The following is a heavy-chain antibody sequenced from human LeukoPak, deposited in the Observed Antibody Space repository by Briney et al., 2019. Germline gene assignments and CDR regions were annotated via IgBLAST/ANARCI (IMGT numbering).Heavy chain of an antibody. J-gene: IGHJ6*03. CDR3: ARAPYSSGWYSYYYYYYMDV. CDR2: IYYSGST. CDR1: GGSISSYY. V-gene: IGHV4-59*01. D-gene: IGHD6-19*01. Sequence: PSETLSLTCTVSGGSISSYYWSWIRQPPGKGLEWIWYIYYSGSTNYNPSLKSRVTISVDTSKNQFSLKLSSVTAADTAVYYCARAPYSSGWYSYYYYYYMDVWGKGTTVTVSS.